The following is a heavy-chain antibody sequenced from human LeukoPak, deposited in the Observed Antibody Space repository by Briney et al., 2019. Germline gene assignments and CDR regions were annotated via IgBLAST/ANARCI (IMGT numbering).Heavy chain of an antibody. J-gene: IGHJ4*02. CDR1: GFTVSSNY. V-gene: IGHV3-66*01. D-gene: IGHD6-19*01. CDR2: IYSGGST. CDR3: ARAERVWFSYYFDY. Sequence: GGSLRLSCAASGFTVSSNYMSWVRQAPGKGLEWVSVIYSGGSTYYADSVKGRFTISRDNSKNTLYLQMNSLRAEDTAVYYCARAERVWFSYYFDYWGQGTLVTVSS.